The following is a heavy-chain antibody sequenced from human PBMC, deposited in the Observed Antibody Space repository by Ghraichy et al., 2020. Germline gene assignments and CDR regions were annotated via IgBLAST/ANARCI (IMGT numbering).Heavy chain of an antibody. CDR3: ARADSETYTSLDY. CDR1: GYTFTDYY. V-gene: IGHV1-2*02. J-gene: IGHJ4*02. D-gene: IGHD1-26*01. CDR2: INSKSGGT. Sequence: ASVKVSCKTSGYTFTDYYMHWVRQAPGQGLEWMGWINSKSGGTKYEQKFQGRVTMTRVTSISAAHMELSSLTSDDTAVYYCARADSETYTSLDYWGPGTLVPVS.